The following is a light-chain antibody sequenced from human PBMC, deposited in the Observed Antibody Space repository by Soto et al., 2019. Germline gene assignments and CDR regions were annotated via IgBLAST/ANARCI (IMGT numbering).Light chain of an antibody. J-gene: IGKJ2*01. CDR2: GAS. Sequence: EIVLTQSPGTLSLSPGERATLSCRASQSVSSSYLAWYQQKPGQAPRLLIYGASTRATGIPDRFSGRGSGRDFTLAISRLEPEDFAVYYCQQYGSSPPFTFGQGTKLEIK. V-gene: IGKV3-20*01. CDR1: QSVSSSY. CDR3: QQYGSSPPFT.